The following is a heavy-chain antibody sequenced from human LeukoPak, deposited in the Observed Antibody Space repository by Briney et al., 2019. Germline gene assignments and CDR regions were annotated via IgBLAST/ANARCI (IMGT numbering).Heavy chain of an antibody. Sequence: GGSLRLSCAASGFTVSSNYMHWVRQAPGKGLEWVALISYDGSNKYYADSVKGRFTISRDNSKNTLYLQMNSLRAEDTAVYYCARASVGWWHDRPYYMDVWGKGITVTVSS. J-gene: IGHJ6*03. V-gene: IGHV3-30*03. CDR1: GFTVSSNY. CDR2: ISYDGSNK. D-gene: IGHD2-8*02. CDR3: ARASVGWWHDRPYYMDV.